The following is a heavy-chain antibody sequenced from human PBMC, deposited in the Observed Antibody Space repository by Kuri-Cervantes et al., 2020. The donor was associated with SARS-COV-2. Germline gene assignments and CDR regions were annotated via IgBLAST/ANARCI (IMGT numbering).Heavy chain of an antibody. J-gene: IGHJ4*02. CDR2: IYYSGST. CDR1: GGSISSYY. CDR3: ARGPPYGLDY. D-gene: IGHD4-17*01. V-gene: IGHV4-59*05. Sequence: ESLKISCTVSGGSISSYYWSWIRQPPGKGLEWIGSIYYSGSTYYNPSLKSRVTISVDTSKNQFSLKLSSVTAADTAVYYCARGPPYGLDYWGQGTLVTVSS.